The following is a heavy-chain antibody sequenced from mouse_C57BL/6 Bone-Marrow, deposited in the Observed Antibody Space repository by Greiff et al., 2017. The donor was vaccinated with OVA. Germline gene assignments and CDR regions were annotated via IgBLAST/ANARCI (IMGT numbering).Heavy chain of an antibody. CDR1: GYSITSGYY. D-gene: IGHD1-1*01. CDR2: ISYDGSN. V-gene: IGHV3-6*01. CDR3: ARGYYGSSYYYFDY. Sequence: EVKLVESGPGLVKPSQSLSLTCSVTGYSITSGYYWNWIRQFPGNKLEWMGYISYDGSNNYNPSLKNRISITRDTSKNQFFLKLNSVTTEDTATYYCARGYYGSSYYYFDYWGQGTTLTVSS. J-gene: IGHJ2*01.